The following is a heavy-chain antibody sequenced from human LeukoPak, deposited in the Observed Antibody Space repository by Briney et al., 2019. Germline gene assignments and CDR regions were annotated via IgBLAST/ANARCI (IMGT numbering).Heavy chain of an antibody. J-gene: IGHJ3*02. D-gene: IGHD3-22*01. CDR2: IYYSGST. V-gene: IGHV4-61*01. Sequence: PSETLSLTCTVSGGSISSGSYYWSWIRQPPGKGLEWIGYIYYSGSTNYNPSLKSRVTISVDTSKNQFSLKLSSVTAADTAVYYCARDLYDSSGYSAFDIWGQGTMVTVSS. CDR1: GGSISSGSYY. CDR3: ARDLYDSSGYSAFDI.